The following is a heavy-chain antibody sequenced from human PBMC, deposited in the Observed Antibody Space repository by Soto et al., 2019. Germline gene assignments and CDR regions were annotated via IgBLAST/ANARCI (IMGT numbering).Heavy chain of an antibody. D-gene: IGHD2-15*01. CDR3: ARAKREYCSGGSCYNYFDY. V-gene: IGHV3-13*01. Sequence: EVQLVESGGGLVQPGGSLRLSCAASGFTFSSYDMHWVRQATGKGLEWVSAIGTAGDTYYPGSVQGRFTISRENAKNYLYLQMNSLKAGDTAEYYCARAKREYCSGGSCYNYFDYWGQGTLVTVSS. CDR2: IGTAGDT. J-gene: IGHJ4*02. CDR1: GFTFSSYD.